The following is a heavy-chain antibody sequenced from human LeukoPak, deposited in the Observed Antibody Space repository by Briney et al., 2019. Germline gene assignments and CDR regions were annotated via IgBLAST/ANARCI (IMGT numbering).Heavy chain of an antibody. CDR2: INSDGSST. D-gene: IGHD5-24*01. CDR3: ARVGSGYNGGY. CDR1: GFTFSSYW. V-gene: IGHV3-74*01. J-gene: IGHJ4*02. Sequence: TGGSLRLSCAASGFTFSSYWMHWVRQAPGKGLVWVSRINSDGSSTSYADSVKGRFTISRDNAKNTLYLQMNSLRVEGTAVYYCARVGSGYNGGYWGQGTLVTVSS.